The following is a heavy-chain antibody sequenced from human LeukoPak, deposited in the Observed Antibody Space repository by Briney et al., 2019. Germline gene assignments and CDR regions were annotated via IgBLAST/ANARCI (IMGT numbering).Heavy chain of an antibody. Sequence: SGTLSLTCAVSGGSISSSNWWSWVRQPPGKGLEWIGEIYHSGSTNYNPSLKSRVTISVDTSKNQFSLKLSSVTAADTAVYYCARGTYYYATIRAFDIWGQGTVVTVSS. CDR3: ARGTYYYATIRAFDI. D-gene: IGHD3-10*01. CDR2: IYHSGST. J-gene: IGHJ3*02. V-gene: IGHV4-4*02. CDR1: GGSISSSNW.